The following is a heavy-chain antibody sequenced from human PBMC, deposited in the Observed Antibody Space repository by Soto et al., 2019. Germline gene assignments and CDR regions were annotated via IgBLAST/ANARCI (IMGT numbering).Heavy chain of an antibody. Sequence: SETLSLTCTVSGGSISSYYWSWIRQPPGKGLEWIGYIYYSGSTNYNPSPKSRVTISVDTSKNQFSLKLSSVTAADTAVYYCARGRGRTTGPYYYGMDVWGQGTTVTVSS. CDR1: GGSISSYY. CDR2: IYYSGST. D-gene: IGHD4-17*01. V-gene: IGHV4-59*01. CDR3: ARGRGRTTGPYYYGMDV. J-gene: IGHJ6*02.